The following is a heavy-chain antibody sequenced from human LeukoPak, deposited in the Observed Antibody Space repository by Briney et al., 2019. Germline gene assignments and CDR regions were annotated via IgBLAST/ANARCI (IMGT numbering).Heavy chain of an antibody. J-gene: IGHJ4*02. Sequence: SETLSLTCTVSGAFISSYYWSWIRQPPGKGLEWIGYIYYSGSTNYNPSLKSRVTISVDTSKNQFSLRLSSVTAADTAVYYCARADYYGSGSYHLDFDYWGQGTLVTVSS. CDR1: GAFISSYY. CDR3: ARADYYGSGSYHLDFDY. CDR2: IYYSGST. V-gene: IGHV4-59*01. D-gene: IGHD3-10*01.